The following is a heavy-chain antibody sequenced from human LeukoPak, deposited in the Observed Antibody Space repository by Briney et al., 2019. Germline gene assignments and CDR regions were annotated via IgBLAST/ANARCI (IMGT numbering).Heavy chain of an antibody. Sequence: PGGSLRLSCAASGVTFSSYAMSWVRQAPGKGLEWVSAISGSGGSTYYADSVKGRFTISRDNSKNTLYLQMNSLRAEDTAVYYCAKLSSSGWYMSAFDIWGQGTMVTVSS. J-gene: IGHJ3*02. V-gene: IGHV3-23*01. CDR2: ISGSGGST. CDR1: GVTFSSYA. CDR3: AKLSSSGWYMSAFDI. D-gene: IGHD6-19*01.